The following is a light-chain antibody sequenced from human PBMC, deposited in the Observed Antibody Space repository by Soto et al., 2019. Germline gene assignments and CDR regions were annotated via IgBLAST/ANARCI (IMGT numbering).Light chain of an antibody. V-gene: IGKV3-20*01. CDR3: QQYGSFPGT. Sequence: EIVLTQSPATLSLSPGERATLSCRASRSFASSYLAWYQHKPGQAPRLLIYAASSRATGIPDRFIGSGSGTDFTLTISRLEPDDSAVYYCQQYGSFPGTFGQGTKVEIK. CDR2: AAS. J-gene: IGKJ1*01. CDR1: RSFASSY.